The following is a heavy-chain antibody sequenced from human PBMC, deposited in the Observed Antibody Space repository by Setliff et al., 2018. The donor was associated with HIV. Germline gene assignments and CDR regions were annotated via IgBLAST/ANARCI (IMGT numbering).Heavy chain of an antibody. CDR1: GFTLTRYF. Sequence: ASVKVSCKAPGFTLTRYFIHWARQVAGQRPEWVGIINPRGDRTTYAQSFQGRVRMSRDTSTTTLELNSLRAEDTAVYYCTRDWSPITMVRFDYWGQGTLVTVSS. CDR2: INPRGDRT. D-gene: IGHD3-10*01. V-gene: IGHV1-46*03. J-gene: IGHJ4*02. CDR3: TRDWSPITMVRFDY.